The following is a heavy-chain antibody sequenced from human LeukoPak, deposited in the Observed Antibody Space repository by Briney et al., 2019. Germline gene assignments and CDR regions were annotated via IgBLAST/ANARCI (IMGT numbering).Heavy chain of an antibody. CDR2: ISSGSTYI. V-gene: IGHV3-21*01. Sequence: PGGSLRLSCAGSGFTFSSNAMTWVRQAPGKGLEWVSSISSGSTYIYYADSLKGRFTISRDNAKNSLYLQMNSLRAEDTAMYYCAREGGRATESYYYYGLDVWGQGTAVTVSS. J-gene: IGHJ6*02. D-gene: IGHD3-10*01. CDR1: GFTFSSNA. CDR3: AREGGRATESYYYYGLDV.